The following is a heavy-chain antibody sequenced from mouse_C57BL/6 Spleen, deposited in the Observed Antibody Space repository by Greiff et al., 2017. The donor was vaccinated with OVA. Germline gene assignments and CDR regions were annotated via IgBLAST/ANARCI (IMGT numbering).Heavy chain of an antibody. CDR3: ASQGGNPFDY. Sequence: EVMLVESGGGLVQPGGSLKLSCAASGFTFSDYYMYWVRQTPEKRLEWVAYISNGGGSTYYPDTVKGRFTISRDNAKNTLYLQMRRLKSEDTAVYYCASQGGNPFDYWGQGTTLTVSS. V-gene: IGHV5-12*01. CDR1: GFTFSDYY. CDR2: ISNGGGST. J-gene: IGHJ2*01.